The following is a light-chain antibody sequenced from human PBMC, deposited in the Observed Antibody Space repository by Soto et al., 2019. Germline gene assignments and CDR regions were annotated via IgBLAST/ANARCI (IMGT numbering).Light chain of an antibody. V-gene: IGKV1-27*01. Sequence: DIQLTQSPCSLSASVGXXXXXXXXASQGINNFLAWYQQKPGKVPKVLIYAASILQPGVPSRFSGSGSGTDFTLTISSLQPEDIATYYCQNYDSDPITFGQGTRLEIK. CDR3: QNYDSDPIT. CDR1: QGINNF. CDR2: AAS. J-gene: IGKJ5*01.